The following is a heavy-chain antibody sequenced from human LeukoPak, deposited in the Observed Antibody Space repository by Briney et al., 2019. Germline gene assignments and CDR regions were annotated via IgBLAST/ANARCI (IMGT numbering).Heavy chain of an antibody. CDR1: GFTFSSYA. CDR2: IGYTGDST. J-gene: IGHJ3*02. Sequence: GGSLRPSCAASGFTFSSYAMNWVSQAPGKGLEWVSGIGYTGDSTFYADSVKGRFTVSRDSSKNTLFLHMNSLRAEDTALYYCAKSPTVDAAFDIWGQGTMVTVSS. V-gene: IGHV3-23*01. CDR3: AKSPTVDAAFDI. D-gene: IGHD4-23*01.